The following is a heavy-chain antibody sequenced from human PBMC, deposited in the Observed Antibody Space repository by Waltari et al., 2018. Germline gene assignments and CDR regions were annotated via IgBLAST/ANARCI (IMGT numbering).Heavy chain of an antibody. CDR3: AKDSSWVSYFDY. J-gene: IGHJ4*02. D-gene: IGHD6-13*01. Sequence: GSLRLSCAASGFTFSTYAMTWVRQAPGKGLEWVSFISGSDGSTYYADSVKGRFTISRDNSKNTLYLQMNSLRAEDTAVYYCAKDSSWVSYFDYWGQGTLVTVSS. CDR1: GFTFSTYA. V-gene: IGHV3-23*01. CDR2: ISGSDGST.